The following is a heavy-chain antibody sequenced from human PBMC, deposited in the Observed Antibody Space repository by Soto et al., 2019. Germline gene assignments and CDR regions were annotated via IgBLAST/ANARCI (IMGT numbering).Heavy chain of an antibody. CDR1: GDAFMSYA. D-gene: IGHD4-17*01. V-gene: IGHV1-69*01. CDR3: ARDPTNDYGDDTFDY. J-gene: IGHJ4*02. Sequence: QVLLLQSGSEVKKPGSSVKVSCKASGDAFMSYAISWVRQAPGQGLEYMGGIIPSYDRAKYAQKFQGRLTVSADLYPSTVYMDLGSLRSEDTAVYFCARDPTNDYGDDTFDYWGQGTKVIVSS. CDR2: IIPSYDRA.